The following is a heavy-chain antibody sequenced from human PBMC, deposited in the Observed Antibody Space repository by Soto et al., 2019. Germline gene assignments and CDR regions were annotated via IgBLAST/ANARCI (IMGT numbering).Heavy chain of an antibody. D-gene: IGHD3-3*01. CDR3: TTFCDVD. V-gene: IGHV3-15*01. CDR1: GGQFTNTW. Sequence: PGEPLRLSCTAAGGQFTNTWMSWVRQAPGKGLEWVGRIKSNPDGGTTDYAAPVNGRFTISRDDSENTLYLQMNSLKTEDTAMYYCTTFCDVDWGQGTLVTVSS. CDR2: IKSNPDGGTT. J-gene: IGHJ4*02.